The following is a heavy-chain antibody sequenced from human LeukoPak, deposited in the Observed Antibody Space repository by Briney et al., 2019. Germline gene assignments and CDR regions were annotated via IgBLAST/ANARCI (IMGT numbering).Heavy chain of an antibody. CDR2: IFYSGNT. CDR3: SRRWTEGGLYFGMDV. V-gene: IGHV4-59*01. Sequence: SETLSLTCTVSGGSISSYYWSWIRQPPGKGLEYIGFIFYSGNTNYNPSLKSRVTISVDMSKNQFSLKVNSVTAADTAVYYCSRRWTEGGLYFGMDVWGQGTTVTVSS. J-gene: IGHJ6*02. D-gene: IGHD1-26*01. CDR1: GGSISSYY.